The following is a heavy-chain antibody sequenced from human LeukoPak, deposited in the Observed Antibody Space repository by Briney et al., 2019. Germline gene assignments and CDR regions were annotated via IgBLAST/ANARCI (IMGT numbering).Heavy chain of an antibody. V-gene: IGHV3-33*01. CDR2: IWYDGSND. Sequence: HPGGSLILSCAASGFTLSQYAMHWVRQAPGKGLEWVAAIWYDGSNDYYADSVKGRFTISRDNSKNTLSLQMNSLRAEDTAVYYCAREADCSGGSCYRGAFDIWGQGTMVTVSS. CDR3: AREADCSGGSCYRGAFDI. J-gene: IGHJ3*02. CDR1: GFTLSQYA. D-gene: IGHD2-15*01.